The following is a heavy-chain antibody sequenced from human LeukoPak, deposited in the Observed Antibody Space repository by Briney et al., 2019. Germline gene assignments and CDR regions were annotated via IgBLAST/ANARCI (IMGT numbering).Heavy chain of an antibody. CDR1: GYTFTSYD. Sequence: ASLKVSCKASGYTFTSYDINWLRQATGQGLEWMGWMNPNSGNTGYAQKFQGRVTMTRNTSMSTAYMELSSLRSEDTAVYYCAIRTPVDIVATLGERGKKGLDYWGQGTLVTVSS. V-gene: IGHV1-8*01. J-gene: IGHJ4*02. CDR3: AIRTPVDIVATLGERGKKGLDY. CDR2: MNPNSGNT. D-gene: IGHD5-12*01.